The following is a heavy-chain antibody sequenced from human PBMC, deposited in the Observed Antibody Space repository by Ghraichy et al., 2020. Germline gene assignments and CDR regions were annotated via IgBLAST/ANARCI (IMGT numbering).Heavy chain of an antibody. CDR3: ARDRAVRGVSYYGMDV. D-gene: IGHD3-10*01. CDR1: GDSISSYY. J-gene: IGHJ6*02. V-gene: IGHV4-59*01. Sequence: ESLNISCTVSGDSISSYYWSWIRQPPGKGLEWIGYIYYSGSTNYNPSLKSRVTISVDTSKNQFSLKLSSVTAADTAVYYCARDRAVRGVSYYGMDVWGQGTTVTVSS. CDR2: IYYSGST.